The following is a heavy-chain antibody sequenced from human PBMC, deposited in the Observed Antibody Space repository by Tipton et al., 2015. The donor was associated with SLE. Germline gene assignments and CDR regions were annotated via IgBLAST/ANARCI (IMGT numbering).Heavy chain of an antibody. Sequence: TLSLTCSVSGVSISTYYWSWIRQSPGKGLEWIGFSYFSGSSQYNPSLKSRVAISADTSNNQFSLELRSVTAADTAVYYCARHLGVIVAFEVWGQGTVLTVSS. V-gene: IGHV4-59*01. CDR1: GVSISTYY. D-gene: IGHD3-10*01. CDR2: SYFSGSS. J-gene: IGHJ3*01. CDR3: ARHLGVIVAFEV.